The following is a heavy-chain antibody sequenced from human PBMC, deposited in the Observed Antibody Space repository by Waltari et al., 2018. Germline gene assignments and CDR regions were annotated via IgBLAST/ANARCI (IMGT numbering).Heavy chain of an antibody. J-gene: IGHJ4*02. CDR2: INHSGST. CDR3: ARGPWTIAARVGFDY. Sequence: QVQLQQWGAGLLKPSETLSLTCAVYGGSFSGYYWSWIRQPPGKGLEWIGEINHSGSTNYNPSLKSRVTISVDMSKNQLSLKLSSVTAADTAVYYCARGPWTIAARVGFDYRGQGTLVTVSS. D-gene: IGHD6-13*01. CDR1: GGSFSGYY. V-gene: IGHV4-34*01.